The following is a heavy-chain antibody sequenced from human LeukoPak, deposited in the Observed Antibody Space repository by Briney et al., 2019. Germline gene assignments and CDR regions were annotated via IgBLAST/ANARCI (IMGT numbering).Heavy chain of an antibody. CDR2: IYYSGST. CDR3: ARHGYCSSTTCYSYFDY. Sequence: SETLSLTCTVSGGSTSSSSYYWGWIRQPPGKGLEWIGSIYYSGSTYYNPSLKSRVTISVDTSKNQFSLKLSSVTAADTAVYYCARHGYCSSTTCYSYFDYWGQGTLVTVSS. D-gene: IGHD2-2*03. V-gene: IGHV4-39*01. J-gene: IGHJ4*02. CDR1: GGSTSSSSYY.